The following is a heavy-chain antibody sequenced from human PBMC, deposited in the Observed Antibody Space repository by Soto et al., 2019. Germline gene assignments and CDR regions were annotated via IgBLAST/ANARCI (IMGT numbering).Heavy chain of an antibody. CDR3: ARGHCSSTSCPQRTNYYYYYMDV. CDR2: INPNSGGT. Sequence: ASVKVSCKASGYTFTGYYMHWVRQAPGQGLEWMGWINPNSGGTNYAQKFQGWVTMTRDTSISTAYMELGRLRSDDTAVYYCARGHCSSTSCPQRTNYYYYYMDVWGKGTTVTVSS. D-gene: IGHD2-2*01. CDR1: GYTFTGYY. J-gene: IGHJ6*03. V-gene: IGHV1-2*04.